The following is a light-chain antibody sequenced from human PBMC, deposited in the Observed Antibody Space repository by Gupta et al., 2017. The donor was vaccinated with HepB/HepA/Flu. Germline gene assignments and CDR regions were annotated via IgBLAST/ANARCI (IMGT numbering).Light chain of an antibody. J-gene: IGLJ2*01. V-gene: IGLV3-19*01. CDR2: GKN. Sequence: SSELTQDPAVSVALGQTVRITCQGDSLRSYYASWYPQKPGQAPVLVIYGKNNRPSGIPDRFSGSSSGNTASLTITGAQAEDEADYYCNSRDSSGNHLVFGGGTKLTV. CDR1: SLRSYY. CDR3: NSRDSSGNHLV.